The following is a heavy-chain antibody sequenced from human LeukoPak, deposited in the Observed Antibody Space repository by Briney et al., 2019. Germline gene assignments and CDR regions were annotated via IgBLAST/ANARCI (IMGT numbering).Heavy chain of an antibody. CDR2: INHSGST. D-gene: IGHD6-19*01. V-gene: IGHV4-34*01. CDR1: GGSFGGYY. CDR3: ARDLQAGYSSGWYPDAFDI. J-gene: IGHJ3*02. Sequence: SETLSLTCAVYGGSFGGYYWTWIRQPPGKGPEWIGEINHSGSTNYNPSLKSRVTISVDTSKNQFSLKLSSVTAADTAVYYCARDLQAGYSSGWYPDAFDIWGQGTMVTVSS.